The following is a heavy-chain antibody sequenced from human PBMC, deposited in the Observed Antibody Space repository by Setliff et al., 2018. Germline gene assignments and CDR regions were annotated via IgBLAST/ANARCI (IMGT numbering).Heavy chain of an antibody. D-gene: IGHD2-15*01. V-gene: IGHV3-11*01. CDR1: GFTFSDYY. Sequence: GGSLRLSCAASGFTFSDYYMSWIRQAPGKGLEWVSYISSSGSTIYYADSVKGRFTISRDNAKNSLYLQMNSLRAEDTAVYYCARDPDRLGYCSGGSCSTFDYWGQGTLVTVSS. CDR3: ARDPDRLGYCSGGSCSTFDY. J-gene: IGHJ4*02. CDR2: ISSSGSTI.